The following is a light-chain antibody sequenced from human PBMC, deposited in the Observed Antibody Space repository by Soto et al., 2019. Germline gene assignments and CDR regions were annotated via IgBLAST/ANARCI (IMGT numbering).Light chain of an antibody. J-gene: IGKJ1*01. CDR3: QQYDYWPRT. V-gene: IGKV3-15*01. CDR2: GAS. CDR1: QSISSS. Sequence: EIVLTQSPGILSRSPGERASLSWGASQSISSSFLAWYQQKPGQAPRLLIYGASTRATGIPVRFSGSGSGTEFTLTITSLQSADSAVYYCQQYDYWPRTFGQGTKVDIK.